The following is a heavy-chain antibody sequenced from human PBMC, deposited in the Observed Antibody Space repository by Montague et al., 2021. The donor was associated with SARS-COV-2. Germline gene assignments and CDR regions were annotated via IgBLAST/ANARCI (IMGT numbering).Heavy chain of an antibody. V-gene: IGHV4-59*08. D-gene: IGHD6-19*01. CDR3: VRHVKGGASGWYQHFDS. CDR1: GGSINNYQ. Sequence: SETLSLTCSVSGGSINNYQWNWIRQSPGKGPEWIGYINYIGDTNYNPSLRGRVTMSVDRSTNQFSLKLNSVTAADAAVYYCVRHVKGGASGWYQHFDSWGQGTLVTVSS. J-gene: IGHJ4*02. CDR2: INYIGDT.